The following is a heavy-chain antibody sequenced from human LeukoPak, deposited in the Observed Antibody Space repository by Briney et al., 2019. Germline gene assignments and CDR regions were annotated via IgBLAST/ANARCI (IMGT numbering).Heavy chain of an antibody. CDR3: ARDAYYGSGSYSELYDYYYMDV. Sequence: GGSLRLSCVASGFTFSSYSMNWVRQAAGKGLEWVSSISSRSSYIYYADSVRGRLTISRDHTKNSLYLQMNRLRAEDTAVYYCARDAYYGSGSYSELYDYYYMDVWGKGTTVTVSS. J-gene: IGHJ6*03. CDR1: GFTFSSYS. V-gene: IGHV3-21*01. CDR2: ISSRSSYI. D-gene: IGHD3-10*01.